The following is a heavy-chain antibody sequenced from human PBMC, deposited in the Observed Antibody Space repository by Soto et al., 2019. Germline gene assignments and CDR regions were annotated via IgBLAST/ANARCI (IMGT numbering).Heavy chain of an antibody. CDR2: INPNSGGT. J-gene: IGHJ4*02. CDR1: GYTFTGYY. CDR3: ARDGRSSYSSGWYYFDY. Sequence: ASVKVSCKASGYTFTGYYMHWVRQAPGQGLEWMGWINPNSGGTNYAQKFQGRVTMTRDTSISTAYMELSRLRSDDTAVYYCARDGRSSYSSGWYYFDYWGRGTLVTVSS. D-gene: IGHD6-19*01. V-gene: IGHV1-2*02.